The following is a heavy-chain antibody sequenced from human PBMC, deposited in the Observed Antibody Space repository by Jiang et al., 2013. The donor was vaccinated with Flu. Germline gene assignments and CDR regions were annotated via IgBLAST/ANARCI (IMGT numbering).Heavy chain of an antibody. CDR2: ISYDGIVK. J-gene: IGHJ4*02. CDR1: GFTFSSYG. D-gene: IGHD1-1*01. V-gene: IGHV3-30*18. CDR3: AKDGPINNWSQGED. Sequence: GGGVVQPGRSLRLSCVASGFTFSSYGIHWVRQAPGKGLEWVAAISYDGIVKYYADSLEGRFTTSRDDSKNTLYLQMNSLRTEDTAVYYCAKDGPINNWSQGEDWGQGTLVTVSS.